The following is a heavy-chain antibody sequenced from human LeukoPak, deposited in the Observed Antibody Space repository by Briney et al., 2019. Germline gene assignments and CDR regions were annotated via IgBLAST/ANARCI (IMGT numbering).Heavy chain of an antibody. V-gene: IGHV4-59*01. J-gene: IGHJ4*02. CDR1: GGAISSSY. CDR2: VYYSGST. D-gene: IGHD1-26*01. Sequence: SETLSLTGTDSGGAISSSYWCWIRHHQRKGLEWMGYVYYSGSTNYNPSLKSRVTISVDASKNQFSLRLSSVTAADTAVYYCARVHSGSYGFDYWGQGTLVTVSS. CDR3: ARVHSGSYGFDY.